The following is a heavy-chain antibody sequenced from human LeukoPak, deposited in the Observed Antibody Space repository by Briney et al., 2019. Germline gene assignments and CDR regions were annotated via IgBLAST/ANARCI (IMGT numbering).Heavy chain of an antibody. D-gene: IGHD4-23*01. CDR1: GFTFSTYA. CDR3: ARAEGYGGELDS. V-gene: IGHV3-30*04. J-gene: IGHJ4*02. CDR2: IPYDGSNK. Sequence: GGSLRLSCKVSGFTFSTYAMHWVRQASGKGLEWVAVIPYDGSNKYYADSVKGRFTISRENSKNRLYLQMNSLRAEDAAVYYCARAEGYGGELDSWGQGTLVTVSS.